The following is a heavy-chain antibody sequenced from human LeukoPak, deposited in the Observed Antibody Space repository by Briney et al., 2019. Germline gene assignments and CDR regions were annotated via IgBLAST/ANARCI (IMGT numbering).Heavy chain of an antibody. CDR1: GLTFSNYA. D-gene: IGHD6-13*01. V-gene: IGHV3-23*01. CDR3: ARGRYSSSWYNWFDP. J-gene: IGHJ5*02. Sequence: GGSLRLSCAASGLTFSNYAMSWVRQAPGKGLEWVSAISGSGGSTYYADSVKGRFTISRDNSKNTLYLQMNSLRAEDTAVYYCARGRYSSSWYNWFDPWGQGTLVTVSS. CDR2: ISGSGGST.